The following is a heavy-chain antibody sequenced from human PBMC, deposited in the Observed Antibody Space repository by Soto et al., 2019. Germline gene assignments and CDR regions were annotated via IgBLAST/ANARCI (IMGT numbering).Heavy chain of an antibody. Sequence: QVQLVESGGGVVEPGRSLRLSCAASGFTVSSYGMHWVRQAPGKGLEWVSGIWYDGSSKLYSESVKGRFTISRDNSKNKLYPQMNDVSAEDTAVYYCARSSDGHNHGQSWGQGTMVTVSS. CDR2: IWYDGSSK. J-gene: IGHJ5*02. CDR1: GFTVSSYG. CDR3: ARSSDGHNHGQS. D-gene: IGHD2-15*01. V-gene: IGHV3-33*03.